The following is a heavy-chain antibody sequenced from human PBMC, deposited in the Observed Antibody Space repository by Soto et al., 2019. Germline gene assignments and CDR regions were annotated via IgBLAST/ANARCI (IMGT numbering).Heavy chain of an antibody. V-gene: IGHV4-59*01. J-gene: IGHJ6*02. CDR1: GGSISSYY. D-gene: IGHD1-26*01. Sequence: ASETLSLTCTVSGGSISSYYWSWIRQPPGKGLEWIGYIYYSGSTNYNPSLKSRVTISVDTSKNQFSLKLSSVTAADTAVYYCARDYRGNYYYGMDVWGQGTTVTVSS. CDR2: IYYSGST. CDR3: ARDYRGNYYYGMDV.